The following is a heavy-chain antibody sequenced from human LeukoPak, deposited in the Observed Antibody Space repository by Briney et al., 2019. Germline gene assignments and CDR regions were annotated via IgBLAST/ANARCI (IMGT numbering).Heavy chain of an antibody. Sequence: GGSLRLSCAASGFTFSSYAMHWVRQAPGKGLEWVAVISYDGSNKYYADSVKGRFTISRDNSKNTLYLQMNSPRAEDTAVYYCARGGYDSSGFDYWGQGTLVTVSS. CDR2: ISYDGSNK. V-gene: IGHV3-30-3*01. D-gene: IGHD3-22*01. J-gene: IGHJ4*02. CDR1: GFTFSSYA. CDR3: ARGGYDSSGFDY.